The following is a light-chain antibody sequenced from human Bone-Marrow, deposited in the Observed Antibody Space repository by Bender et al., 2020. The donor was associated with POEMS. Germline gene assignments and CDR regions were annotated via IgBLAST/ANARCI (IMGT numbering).Light chain of an antibody. J-gene: IGLJ3*02. V-gene: IGLV1-40*01. Sequence: QSVLTQPPSVSGAPGQRVTISCTGSSSNIGAGHNVHWYQHVPGTAPKLLIYGDNNRPSGVPDRFSGSKSGNTASLTIAGLRTEDEADYYCCSYAGGGTYWVFGGGTKLTVL. CDR2: GDN. CDR1: SSNIGAGHN. CDR3: CSYAGGGTYWV.